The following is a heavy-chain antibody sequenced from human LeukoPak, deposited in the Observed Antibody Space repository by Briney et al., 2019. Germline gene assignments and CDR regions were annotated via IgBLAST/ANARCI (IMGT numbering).Heavy chain of an antibody. CDR1: GFTFSSYG. D-gene: IGHD2-21*02. Sequence: PGGSLRLSCAASGFTFSSYGMHWVRQAPGKGLEWVSAISGSGGSTYYADSVKGRFTISRDNSKNTLYLQMNSLRAEDTAVYYCAKDFWIQAPPYIVVVTAALDYWGQGTLVTVSS. J-gene: IGHJ4*02. CDR2: ISGSGGST. CDR3: AKDFWIQAPPYIVVVTAALDY. V-gene: IGHV3-23*01.